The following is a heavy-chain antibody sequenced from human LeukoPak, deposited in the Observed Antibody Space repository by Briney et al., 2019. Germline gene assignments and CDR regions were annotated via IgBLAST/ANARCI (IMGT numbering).Heavy chain of an antibody. D-gene: IGHD2-8*02. CDR1: GGSLSGYY. Sequence: ETLSLTCAVSGGSLSGYYWTWVRQAPGKGLEWVASINQDGSEKYYVDSVKGRFTVSRDNAKNSVYLQMNSLRTEDTAIYYCAGAWSRVDGFDIWGQGTMVTVSS. CDR3: AGAWSRVDGFDI. V-gene: IGHV3-7*01. CDR2: INQDGSEK. J-gene: IGHJ3*02.